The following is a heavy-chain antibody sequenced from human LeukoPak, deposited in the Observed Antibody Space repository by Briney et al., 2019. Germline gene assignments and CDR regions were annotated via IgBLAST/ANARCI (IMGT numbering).Heavy chain of an antibody. V-gene: IGHV4-38-2*02. D-gene: IGHD3-22*01. J-gene: IGHJ4*02. CDR1: GYSISSGYY. CDR2: IYHSGST. CDR3: ARDFGVVVTTGYFDY. Sequence: PSETLSLTCTVSGYSISSGYYWGWIRRPPGKGLEWIGSIYHSGSTYYNPSLKSRVTISVDTSKNQFSLKLSSVTAADTAVYYCARDFGVVVTTGYFDYWGQGTLVTVSS.